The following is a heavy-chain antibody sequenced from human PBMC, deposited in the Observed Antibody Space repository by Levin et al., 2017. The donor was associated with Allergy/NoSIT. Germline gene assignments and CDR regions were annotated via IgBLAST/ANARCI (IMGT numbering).Heavy chain of an antibody. V-gene: IGHV3-74*01. CDR1: GFTFSTFW. CDR3: ATLYPHDY. J-gene: IGHJ4*02. CDR2: IKSDGSTA. D-gene: IGHD2-2*02. Sequence: GESLRLSCAASGFTFSTFWMHWVRQTPGKGLVWVARIKSDGSTATYADSVKGRFTISRDNAKNMVYLQMDDLRVDDAAVYYCATLYPHDYWGQGTLVTVSS.